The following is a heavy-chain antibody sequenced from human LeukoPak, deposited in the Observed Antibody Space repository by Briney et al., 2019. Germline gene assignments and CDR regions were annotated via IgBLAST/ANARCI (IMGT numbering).Heavy chain of an antibody. V-gene: IGHV3-21*01. CDR1: GFTFSSYS. Sequence: GGPLRLSCAASGFTFSSYSMNWVRQAPGKGLEWVSSISSSSSYIYYADSVKGRFTISRDNAKNSLYLQMNSLRAEDTAVYYCASGLYGSGSYLGGYWGQGTLVTVSS. D-gene: IGHD3-10*01. J-gene: IGHJ4*02. CDR3: ASGLYGSGSYLGGY. CDR2: ISSSSSYI.